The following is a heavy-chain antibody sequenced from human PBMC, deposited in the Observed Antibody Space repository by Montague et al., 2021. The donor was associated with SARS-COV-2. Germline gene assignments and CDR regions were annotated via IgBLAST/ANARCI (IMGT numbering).Heavy chain of an antibody. Sequence: PALVKPTQTLALTCTFSGFSLSRSGVGVGWIRQPPGKAPEWLAVVYWDNDKRHSPSLESRITITKDTSKNQVVLTMTNMDLVDTATYYCVHVTPYDRTRCYSYYYSATDVWGQGTSVTVSS. CDR2: VYWDNDK. J-gene: IGHJ6*02. CDR3: VHVTPYDRTRCYSYYYSATDV. D-gene: IGHD3-22*01. V-gene: IGHV2-5*02. CDR1: GFSLSRSGVG.